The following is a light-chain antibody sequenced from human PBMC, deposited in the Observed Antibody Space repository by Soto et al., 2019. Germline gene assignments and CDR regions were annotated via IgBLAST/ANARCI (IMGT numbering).Light chain of an antibody. V-gene: IGKV1-9*01. CDR2: GAS. CDR1: PAIASF. CDR3: QPLNGSRWT. J-gene: IGKJ1*01. Sequence: IQLTQSPSSLSASVGDRVTITCRASPAIASFLAWYQQKPGTAPKLLIYGASTLQSGVPSRFSGSRSGTDYTLTIGSLQPEEFATYYCQPLNGSRWTFGQETKVQV.